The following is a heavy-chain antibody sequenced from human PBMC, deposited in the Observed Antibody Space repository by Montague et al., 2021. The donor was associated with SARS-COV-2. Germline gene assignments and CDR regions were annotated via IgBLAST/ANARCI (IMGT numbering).Heavy chain of an antibody. V-gene: IGHV6-1*01. Sequence: CASSGDSVSSNSAAWNWIRQSPSRGREWLGRTYYRSRWFNDYAVXIRSRITINPDTSKNQFSLQLNSVTPEDTAVYYCARATEWRGYFYYYYMDVWGKGTTGT. CDR2: TYYRSRWFN. D-gene: IGHD1-14*01. CDR1: GDSVSSNSAA. J-gene: IGHJ6*03. CDR3: ARATEWRGYFYYYYMDV.